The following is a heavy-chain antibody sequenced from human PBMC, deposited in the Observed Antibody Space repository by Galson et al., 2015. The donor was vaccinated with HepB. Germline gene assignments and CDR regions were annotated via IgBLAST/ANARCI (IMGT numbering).Heavy chain of an antibody. CDR1: GYTFTGYY. V-gene: IGHV1-2*02. D-gene: IGHD3-22*01. Sequence: QSGAEVKKPGTSVKVSCKASGYTFTGYYMHWVRQAPGQGLEWMGWINPNSGGTNYAQKFQGRVTMTRDTSISTAYMELSRLRSDDTAVYYCASIMDYYDSSVPGWFDPWGQGTLVTVSS. CDR3: ASIMDYYDSSVPGWFDP. CDR2: INPNSGGT. J-gene: IGHJ5*02.